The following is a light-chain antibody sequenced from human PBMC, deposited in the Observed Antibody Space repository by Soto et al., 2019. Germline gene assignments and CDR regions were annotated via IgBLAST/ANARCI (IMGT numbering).Light chain of an antibody. CDR3: MQATHWPPT. V-gene: IGKV2-30*01. J-gene: IGKJ1*01. CDR2: RAS. CDR1: QSLEYSDGNAY. Sequence: DVVMTQSPLSLPVTLGQPASISCRSSQSLEYSDGNAYLNWFHQRPGQSPRRLIYRASNRDSGVPDRFSGSGSGTDFTLKISRVEAEDVGVYYRMQATHWPPTFGRGTKVEIK.